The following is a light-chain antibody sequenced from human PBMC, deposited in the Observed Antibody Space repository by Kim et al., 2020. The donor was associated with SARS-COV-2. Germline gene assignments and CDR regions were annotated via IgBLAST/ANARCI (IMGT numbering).Light chain of an antibody. CDR1: SLRRYY. Sequence: ALGQTVRITCQGDSLRRYYATWYQQKPGQAPILVISGKNNRPSGIPDRFSGSSSGNTASLTITGTQAGDEADYYCNSRDSNDNVVFGGGTQLTVL. CDR3: NSRDSNDNVV. CDR2: GKN. J-gene: IGLJ2*01. V-gene: IGLV3-19*01.